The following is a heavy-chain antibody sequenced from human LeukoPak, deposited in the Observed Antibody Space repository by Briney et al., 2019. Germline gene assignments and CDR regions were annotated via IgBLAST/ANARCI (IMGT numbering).Heavy chain of an antibody. J-gene: IGHJ4*02. D-gene: IGHD3-16*02. Sequence: PSETLSLTCTVSGGSISGYYWSWIRQPAGKGLEWIGRIYTSGSTNYNPSLKSRVTMSVDTSKNQFSLKLSSVTAADTAVYYCARDNPFGGVIGNDYWGQGTLVTVSS. CDR3: ARDNPFGGVIGNDY. V-gene: IGHV4-4*07. CDR2: IYTSGST. CDR1: GGSISGYY.